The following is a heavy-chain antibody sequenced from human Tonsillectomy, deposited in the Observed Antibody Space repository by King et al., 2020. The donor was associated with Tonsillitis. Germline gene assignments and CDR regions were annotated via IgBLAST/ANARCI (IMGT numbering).Heavy chain of an antibody. J-gene: IGHJ5*02. CDR2: IYWDANA. V-gene: IGHV2-5*02. CDR1: GFSLISVGVG. CDR3: AHRGGCSSWFGPRFFDP. Sequence: ITLKESGPTLVKPTQTLTLTCTFSGFSLISVGVGVGWIRQPPGKALEWLALIYWDANARYSPSLKGRLTITKDTSKYQVVLTMTNMDAVDTATYYFAHRGGCSSWFGPRFFDPWRQRPLVTVSS. D-gene: IGHD6-13*01.